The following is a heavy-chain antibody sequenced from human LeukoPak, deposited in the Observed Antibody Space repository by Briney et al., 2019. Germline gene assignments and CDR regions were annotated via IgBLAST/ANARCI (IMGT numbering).Heavy chain of an antibody. CDR1: VFTFSIYA. CDR2: ISYDGSNK. Sequence: PGGSLRHSCVAPVFTFSIYAMHWVPEAPGKGLEWVSLISYDGSNKYYADSLKGRFTISTDNSKNTLYLQMSSLRGEDAGVYYCVGEDSSGSYNVEYWGQGTLVTVSS. CDR3: VGEDSSGSYNVEY. V-gene: IGHV3-30-3*01. J-gene: IGHJ4*02. D-gene: IGHD1-26*01.